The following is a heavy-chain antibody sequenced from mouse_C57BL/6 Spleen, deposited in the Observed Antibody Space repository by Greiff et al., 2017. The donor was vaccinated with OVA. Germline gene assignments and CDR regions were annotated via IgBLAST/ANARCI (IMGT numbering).Heavy chain of an antibody. D-gene: IGHD2-5*01. CDR2: IHPNSGST. Sequence: QVQLQQSGAELVKPGASVKLSCKASGYTFTSYWMHWVKQRPGQGLEWIGMIHPNSGSTNYNEKFKSKATLTVDKSSSTAYMQLSSLTSEDSAVYYGANSNYYGAWFAYWGQGTLVTVSA. CDR1: GYTFTSYW. V-gene: IGHV1-64*01. CDR3: ANSNYYGAWFAY. J-gene: IGHJ3*01.